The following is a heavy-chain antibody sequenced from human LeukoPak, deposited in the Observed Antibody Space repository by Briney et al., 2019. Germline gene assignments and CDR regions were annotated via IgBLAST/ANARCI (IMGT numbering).Heavy chain of an antibody. J-gene: IGHJ4*02. D-gene: IGHD6-13*01. Sequence: SETLSLTCTVSGGSISSCYWSWIRQPPAKGLEWIGYIYYTGSTDYNPSLKSRVAISVDTSKNQFSLKLSSVTAADTAVYYCARGSKAAPGTFDYWGQGTLVTVSS. CDR1: GGSISSCY. CDR3: ARGSKAAPGTFDY. V-gene: IGHV4-59*01. CDR2: IYYTGST.